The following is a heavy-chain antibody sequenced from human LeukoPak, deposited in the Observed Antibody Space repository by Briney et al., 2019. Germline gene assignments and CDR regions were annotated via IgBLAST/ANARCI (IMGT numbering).Heavy chain of an antibody. Sequence: GGSLRLSCAASGFTFSSYGMSWVRQAPGKGLEWVAAIRGGGRRTYYVDSVKGRFTISRDNSKNTLYLQMNSLRAAATAVYYCAKNLFSFSPYDHPYGTGSYYDYWGQGTLVTASS. V-gene: IGHV3-23*01. CDR1: GFTFSSYG. D-gene: IGHD3-10*01. J-gene: IGHJ4*02. CDR3: AKNLFSFSPYDHPYGTGSYYDY. CDR2: IRGGGRRT.